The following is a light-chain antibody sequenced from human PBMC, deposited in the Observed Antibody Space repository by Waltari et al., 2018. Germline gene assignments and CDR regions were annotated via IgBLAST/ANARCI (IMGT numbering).Light chain of an antibody. CDR3: SSYTATRHYV. V-gene: IGLV2-14*03. J-gene: IGLJ1*01. Sequence: QSALTQPAPVSGSPGPSIPIPCTGTSSDWGGYNVSSWYQQYPGKAPKLVIYDVSARPSGASDRFSGSKSGNTASLVISGLQPEDEADYYCSSYTATRHYVFGTGTKVTVL. CDR2: DVS. CDR1: SSDWGGYNV.